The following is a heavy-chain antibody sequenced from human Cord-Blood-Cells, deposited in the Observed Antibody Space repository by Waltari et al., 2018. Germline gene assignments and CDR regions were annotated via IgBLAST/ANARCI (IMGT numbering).Heavy chain of an antibody. V-gene: IGHV3-30*02. CDR2: IRYDGSNK. J-gene: IGHJ3*02. CDR1: AFTSSRLG. CDR3: AKAETGGFDAFDI. D-gene: IGHD7-27*01. Sequence: QVQLVESGGGVVQPGGSLSLSCAASAFTSSRLGWHGVRRAPGKGLEWVAFIRYDGSNKYYADSVKGRFTISRDNSKNTLYLQMNSLRAEDTAVYYCAKAETGGFDAFDIWGQGTMVTVSS.